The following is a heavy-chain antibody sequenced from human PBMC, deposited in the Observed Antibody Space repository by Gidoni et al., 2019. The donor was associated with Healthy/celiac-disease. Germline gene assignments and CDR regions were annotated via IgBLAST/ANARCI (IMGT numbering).Heavy chain of an antibody. CDR3: TRGTVTNGRSGLFITY. CDR2: IRSKAYGGTT. V-gene: IGHV3-49*03. Sequence: EVQLVESGGGLVQPGRSLRLSCTASGFTFGDYAMIWFRQAPGKGLEWVGFIRSKAYGGTTEYAASVKGRFTISRDDSKSIAYLQMNSLKTEDTAVYYCTRGTVTNGRSGLFITYWGQGTLVTVSS. J-gene: IGHJ4*02. D-gene: IGHD4-17*01. CDR1: GFTFGDYA.